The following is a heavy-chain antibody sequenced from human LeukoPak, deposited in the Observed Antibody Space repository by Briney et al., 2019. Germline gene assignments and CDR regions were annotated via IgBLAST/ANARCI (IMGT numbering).Heavy chain of an antibody. Sequence: GASVKVSCKASGGTFSSYGISWVRQAPGQGLEWMGWISAYNGNTNYAQKLQGRVTMTTDTSTSTAYMELRSLRSDDTAVYYCARDEGTYYDFWSGYPNWFDPWGQGTLVTVSS. CDR2: ISAYNGNT. D-gene: IGHD3-3*01. J-gene: IGHJ5*02. CDR3: ARDEGTYYDFWSGYPNWFDP. CDR1: GGTFSSYG. V-gene: IGHV1-18*01.